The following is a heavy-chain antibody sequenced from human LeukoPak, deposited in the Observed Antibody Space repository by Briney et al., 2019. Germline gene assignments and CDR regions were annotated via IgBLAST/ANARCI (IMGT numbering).Heavy chain of an antibody. J-gene: IGHJ4*02. CDR3: ARESSSSWFFDY. D-gene: IGHD6-13*01. V-gene: IGHV3-21*04. CDR1: GFTFDDYS. Sequence: GGSLRLSCAASGFTFDDYSMHWVRHAPGKGLGWVSSISSSSSYIYYADSVKGRFTISRDNAKNSLYLQMNSLRAEDTAVYYCARESSSSWFFDYWGQGTLVTVSS. CDR2: ISSSSSYI.